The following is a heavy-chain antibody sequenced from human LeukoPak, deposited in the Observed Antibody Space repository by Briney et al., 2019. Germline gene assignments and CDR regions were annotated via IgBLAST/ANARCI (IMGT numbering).Heavy chain of an antibody. V-gene: IGHV3-23*01. Sequence: PGGSLRLSCAASGFTFSSYGMSWVRQAPGKGLEWVSAISGSGGSTYYADSVKGRFNISRDNAKNSLYLQMNSLRAEDTAFYYCARDPGDILVAGTFDYWGQGTLVTVSS. J-gene: IGHJ4*02. CDR3: ARDPGDILVAGTFDY. CDR2: ISGSGGST. D-gene: IGHD6-19*01. CDR1: GFTFSSYG.